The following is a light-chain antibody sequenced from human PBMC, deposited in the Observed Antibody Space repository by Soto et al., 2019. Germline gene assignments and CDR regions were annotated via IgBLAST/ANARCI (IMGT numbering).Light chain of an antibody. CDR2: LAS. CDR1: QSISRY. CDR3: LESSSALT. Sequence: DIQMTQSPSSLSASVGDRVTITCRASQSISRYLSWYQQKPGKAPKLLIYLASSLQSGVPSRFSGSGSGTDFTLTIGSLQPEDLATYYCLESSSALTFGQGTRLEIK. V-gene: IGKV1-39*01. J-gene: IGKJ5*01.